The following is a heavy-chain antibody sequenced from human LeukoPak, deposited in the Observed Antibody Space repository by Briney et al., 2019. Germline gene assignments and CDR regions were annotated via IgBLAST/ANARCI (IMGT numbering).Heavy chain of an antibody. CDR3: AREFCSGGGCYYYGMDV. Sequence: GSSVKVSCKASGGTFSSYAISWVRHAPGQGLEWMGWISGYNGNTNYAQKFQGRVTMTTDTSTSTAYLELRRLRSDDTAIYYCAREFCSGGGCYYYGMDVWGQGTTVTVS. J-gene: IGHJ6*02. D-gene: IGHD2-15*01. CDR2: ISGYNGNT. CDR1: GGTFSSYA. V-gene: IGHV1-18*01.